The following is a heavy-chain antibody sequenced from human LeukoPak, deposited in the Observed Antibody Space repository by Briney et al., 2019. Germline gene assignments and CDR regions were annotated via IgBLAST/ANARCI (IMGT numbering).Heavy chain of an antibody. CDR2: IWYDGSNK. V-gene: IGHV3-33*01. Sequence: GGSLRLSCAASGFTFSSYGMHWVRQAPGKGLKWVAVIWYDGSNKYYADSVKGRFTISRDNSKNTLYLQMNSLRAEDTAVYYCARDPRIEWELYFDYWGQGTLVTVSS. D-gene: IGHD1-26*01. CDR3: ARDPRIEWELYFDY. J-gene: IGHJ4*02. CDR1: GFTFSSYG.